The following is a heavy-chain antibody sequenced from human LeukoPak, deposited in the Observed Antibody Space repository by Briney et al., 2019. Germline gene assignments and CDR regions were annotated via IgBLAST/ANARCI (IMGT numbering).Heavy chain of an antibody. CDR3: AKWGDYDILTGYYDSDY. CDR1: GFTFNNYA. CDR2: VSGRDDST. D-gene: IGHD3-9*01. J-gene: IGHJ4*02. V-gene: IGHV3-23*01. Sequence: GGSLRLSCAASGFTFNNYAMSWVRQAPGKGLEWVSAVSGRDDSTYYADSVKGRFTSSRDNSKNTLYLQMNSLRAEDTAVYYCAKWGDYDILTGYYDSDYWGQGTLVTVSS.